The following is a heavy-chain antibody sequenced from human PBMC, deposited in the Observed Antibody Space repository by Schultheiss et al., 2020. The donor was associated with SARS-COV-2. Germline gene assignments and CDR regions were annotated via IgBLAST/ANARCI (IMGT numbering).Heavy chain of an antibody. CDR1: GYTFTGYY. CDR2: INPNSGGT. Sequence: ASVKVSCKASGYTFTGYYMHWVRQAPGQGLEWMGWINPNSGGTNYAHKLQDRVTMTTDTSTNTAYMELSSLRSEDTAVYYCARASFYYYGMDVWGQGTTVTVSS. V-gene: IGHV1-2*02. J-gene: IGHJ6*02. CDR3: ARASFYYYGMDV.